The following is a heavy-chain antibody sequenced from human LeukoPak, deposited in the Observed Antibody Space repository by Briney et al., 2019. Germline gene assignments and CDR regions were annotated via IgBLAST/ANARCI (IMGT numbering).Heavy chain of an antibody. V-gene: IGHV4-39*01. CDR3: ARQSGFDYDILTGYPNRGNWFDP. CDR1: GGSISSGSYY. J-gene: IGHJ5*02. D-gene: IGHD3-9*01. Sequence: SETLSLTCTVSGGSISSGSYYWGWIRQPPGKGLEWIGSIYYSGSTYYNPSLKSRVTISVDTSKNQFSLKLSSVTAAGTAVYYCARQSGFDYDILTGYPNRGNWFDPWGQGTLVTVSS. CDR2: IYYSGST.